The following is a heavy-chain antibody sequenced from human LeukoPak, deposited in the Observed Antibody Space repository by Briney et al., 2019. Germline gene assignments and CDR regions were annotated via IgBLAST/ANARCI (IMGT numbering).Heavy chain of an antibody. CDR1: GGSFSGYY. J-gene: IGHJ4*02. Sequence: PSETLSLTCAVYGGSFSGYYWSWIRQPPGKGLEWIGEINHSGSTNYNPSLKSRVTISVDTSKNQFSLKLSSVTAADTAVYYCARSITMVRGGKGRSASFDYWGQGTLVTVPS. V-gene: IGHV4-34*01. D-gene: IGHD3-10*01. CDR3: ARSITMVRGGKGRSASFDY. CDR2: INHSGST.